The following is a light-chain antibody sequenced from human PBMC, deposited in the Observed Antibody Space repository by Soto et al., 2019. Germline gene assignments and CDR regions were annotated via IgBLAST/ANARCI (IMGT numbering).Light chain of an antibody. CDR3: SSYTSSSTPYV. V-gene: IGLV2-14*01. Sequence: QSALTQPASVSGSPRQSITISCTGASSDVGGYTYVSWYQQHPGKAPKLMIYEVNNRPSGVSNRFSGSKSGNTASLTISGLQAEDEADYYCSSYTSSSTPYVFGTGTKVTVL. CDR1: SSDVGGYTY. CDR2: EVN. J-gene: IGLJ1*01.